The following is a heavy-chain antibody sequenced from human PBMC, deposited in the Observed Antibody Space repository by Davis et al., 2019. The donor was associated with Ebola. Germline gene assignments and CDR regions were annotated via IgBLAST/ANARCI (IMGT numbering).Heavy chain of an antibody. CDR2: IKQDGSEK. D-gene: IGHD2-2*01. CDR1: GFTFSSYW. V-gene: IGHV3-7*03. CDR3: ARDPLNVVVPAATGGMDV. J-gene: IGHJ6*02. Sequence: PGGSLRLSCAASGFTFSSYWMSWVRQAPGKGLEWVANIKQDGSEKYYVDSVKGRFTISRDNAKNSLYLQMNSLRAEDTAVYYCARDPLNVVVPAATGGMDVWGQGTTVTVSS.